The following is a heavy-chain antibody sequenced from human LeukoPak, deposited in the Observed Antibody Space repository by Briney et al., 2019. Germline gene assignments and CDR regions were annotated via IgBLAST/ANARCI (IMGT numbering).Heavy chain of an antibody. J-gene: IGHJ5*02. V-gene: IGHV3-53*01. D-gene: IGHD6-13*01. CDR2: IYSGGST. Sequence: GGSLRLSCAASGFTASSNYMSWVRQAPGKGLEWVSVIYSGGSTYYADSVKGRFTISRDNSKNTLYLQMNSLRVEDTAEYYCAREIAAAGHNWFDPWGQGTLVTVSS. CDR3: AREIAAAGHNWFDP. CDR1: GFTASSNY.